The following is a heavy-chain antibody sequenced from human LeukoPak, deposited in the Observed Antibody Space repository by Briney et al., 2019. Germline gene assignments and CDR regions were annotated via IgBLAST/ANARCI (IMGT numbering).Heavy chain of an antibody. J-gene: IGHJ4*02. Sequence: QAGGPLRLSCAGSGFTFSSYGMHWVRQAPGKGLEWVAVISYDGSNKYYADSVKGRFTISRDNSKNTLYLQMNSLRAEDTAVYYCAKDGPIDFWETQGYFDYWGQGTLVTVSS. CDR1: GFTFSSYG. CDR2: ISYDGSNK. D-gene: IGHD3-3*01. V-gene: IGHV3-30*18. CDR3: AKDGPIDFWETQGYFDY.